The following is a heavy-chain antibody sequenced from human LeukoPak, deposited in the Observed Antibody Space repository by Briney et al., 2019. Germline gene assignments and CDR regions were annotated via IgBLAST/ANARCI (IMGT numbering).Heavy chain of an antibody. D-gene: IGHD4-11*01. CDR2: IYYSGST. Sequence: PSETLSLTCTVSGGSISSSSYYWGWIRQPPGKGLEWIGSIYYSGSTYYNPSLKSRVTISVDTSKNQFSLKLSSVTAADTAVYYCTRCPNHDYSNGQEAYMDVWGKGTTVTVSS. CDR1: GGSISSSSYY. CDR3: TRCPNHDYSNGQEAYMDV. J-gene: IGHJ6*03. V-gene: IGHV4-39*01.